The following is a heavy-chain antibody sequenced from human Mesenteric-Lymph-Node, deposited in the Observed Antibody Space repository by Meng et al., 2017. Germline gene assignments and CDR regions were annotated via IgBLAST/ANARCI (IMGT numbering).Heavy chain of an antibody. CDR3: AKEGYCTNGVCGSRYGMDV. V-gene: IGHV3-23*01. J-gene: IGHJ6*02. CDR1: GFTFSSYE. CDR2: TSGSGDNT. Sequence: GESLKISCAASGFTFSSYEMNWVRQAPGKGLEWVSATSGSGDNTYYADSVKGRFTISRDNSKNTLYLQMNSLRAEDTAVYYCAKEGYCTNGVCGSRYGMDVWGQGTTVTVSS. D-gene: IGHD2-8*01.